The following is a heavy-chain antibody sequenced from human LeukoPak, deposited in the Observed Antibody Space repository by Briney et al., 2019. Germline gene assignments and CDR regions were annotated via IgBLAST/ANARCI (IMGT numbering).Heavy chain of an antibody. CDR2: ISAYNGNT. V-gene: IGHV1-18*01. D-gene: IGHD3-3*01. J-gene: IGHJ6*02. CDR1: GYTFTSYG. CDR3: ARPAESSGLRFLEWFSRPRHPEWGMDV. Sequence: ASVKVSCKASGYTFTSYGISWVRQAPGQGLEWMGWISAYNGNTNYAQKLQGRVTMTTDTSTSTAYMELRSLRSDDTAVYYCARPAESSGLRFLEWFSRPRHPEWGMDVWGQGTTVTVSS.